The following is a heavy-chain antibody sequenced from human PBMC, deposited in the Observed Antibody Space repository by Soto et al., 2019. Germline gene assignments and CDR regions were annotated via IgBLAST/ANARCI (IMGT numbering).Heavy chain of an antibody. CDR3: ATSIAVAGDGAFDI. V-gene: IGHV3-33*01. CDR1: GFTFSSYG. Sequence: QVQLVESGGGVVQPGRSLRLSCAASGFTFSSYGMHWVRQAPGKGLEWVAVIWYDGSNKYYADSVKGRFTISRDNSKNTLYLQMNSLRAEDTAVYYCATSIAVAGDGAFDIWGQGTMVTVSS. J-gene: IGHJ3*02. D-gene: IGHD6-19*01. CDR2: IWYDGSNK.